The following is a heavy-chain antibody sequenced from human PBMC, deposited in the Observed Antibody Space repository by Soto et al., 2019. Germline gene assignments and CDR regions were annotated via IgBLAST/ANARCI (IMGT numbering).Heavy chain of an antibody. CDR3: ASSLCGQGAALGGGAFDI. V-gene: IGHV4-4*02. J-gene: IGHJ3*02. Sequence: SETLSLTCAVSGGSISSSNWWSWVRQPPGKGLEWIGEIYHSGNTNYNPSLKSRVTISVDKSKNQFSLKLSSVTAADTAVYYCASSLCGQGAALGGGAFDIWGQGTMVTVSS. D-gene: IGHD2-15*01. CDR1: GGSISSSNW. CDR2: IYHSGNT.